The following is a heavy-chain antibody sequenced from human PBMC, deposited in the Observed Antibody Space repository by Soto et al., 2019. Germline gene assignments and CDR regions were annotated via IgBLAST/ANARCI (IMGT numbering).Heavy chain of an antibody. Sequence: EVQLVESGGGLVQPGGSVRLSCAASGFTFSSYWMHWVRQAPGKGLMWVSRIHNDGSTTRYAASVKGRSTISRDNANNTLYLKMSSLRVDDTAVDYCAIDYWSSYWGQGRLVTLSS. D-gene: IGHD1-1*01. CDR2: IHNDGSTT. J-gene: IGHJ4*01. V-gene: IGHV3-74*01. CDR1: GFTFSSYW. CDR3: AIDYWSSY.